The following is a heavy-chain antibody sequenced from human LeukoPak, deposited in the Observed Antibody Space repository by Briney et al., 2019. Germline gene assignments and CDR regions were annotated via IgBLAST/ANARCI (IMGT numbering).Heavy chain of an antibody. Sequence: GGSLKLSCAASGFTFSSFWMSWVRQAPGKGLEWVSSISGDSNYIYYADSVRGRFTISRDNAKTALYLQMNSLRADDTAVYYCARGGGSYDCWGQGTLVTVSS. CDR2: ISGDSNYI. D-gene: IGHD1-26*01. V-gene: IGHV3-21*01. J-gene: IGHJ4*02. CDR3: ARGGGSYDC. CDR1: GFTFSSFW.